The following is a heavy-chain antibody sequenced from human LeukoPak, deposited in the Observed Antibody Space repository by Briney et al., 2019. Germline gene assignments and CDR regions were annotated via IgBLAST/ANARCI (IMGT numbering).Heavy chain of an antibody. J-gene: IGHJ6*03. CDR2: IYSGGAT. CDR3: ARNKRAGANVYYYYMDV. Sequence: GGSLRLSCAASGFTVSSNYMSWVRQAPGKGLEWVSIIYSGGATYFPDSVKGRFTISRDNSKNTVYLQMNSLRAEDTAVYYCARNKRAGANVYYYYMDVWGKGTTVTVSS. CDR1: GFTVSSNY. D-gene: IGHD1-26*01. V-gene: IGHV3-53*01.